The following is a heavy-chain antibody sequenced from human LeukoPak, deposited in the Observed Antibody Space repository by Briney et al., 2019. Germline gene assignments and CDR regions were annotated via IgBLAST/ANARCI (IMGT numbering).Heavy chain of an antibody. CDR2: ISYDGSNE. D-gene: IGHD6-13*01. Sequence: GGSLRLSCAASGFTFSSYVMHWVRQAPGKGLEWVAIISYDGSNEYYADSVKGRFTISRDNAKNSLYLQMNSLRVEDTAVYYCARDSSGWYHWFDPWGQGTLVTVSS. J-gene: IGHJ5*02. V-gene: IGHV3-30*04. CDR3: ARDSSGWYHWFDP. CDR1: GFTFSSYV.